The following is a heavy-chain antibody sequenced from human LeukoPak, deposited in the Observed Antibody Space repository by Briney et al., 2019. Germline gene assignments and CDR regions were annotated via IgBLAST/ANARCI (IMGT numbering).Heavy chain of an antibody. Sequence: GESLKISCKASGYSFTTYWIGWVRQMPGKGLEWMGIIYPIDSDTRYSPSFQGQVTMSADKSISTAYLQWSSLKASDTAMYYCARRSVDYGVDVWGQGTTVTVSS. J-gene: IGHJ6*02. V-gene: IGHV5-51*01. CDR2: IYPIDSDT. CDR3: ARRSVDYGVDV. CDR1: GYSFTTYW.